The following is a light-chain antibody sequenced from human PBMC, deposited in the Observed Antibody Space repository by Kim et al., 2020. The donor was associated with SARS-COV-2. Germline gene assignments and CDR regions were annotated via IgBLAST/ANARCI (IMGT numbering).Light chain of an antibody. J-gene: IGKJ1*01. CDR1: QSTSRW. Sequence: DIQMTQSPSTLSASVGDRVTITCRASQSTSRWLAWYQQKPGKAPKLLIYKASSLESGVPSRFSGSGSGTEFTLTISSLQPDDFATYYCQQYGSYWPFGQGTKVDIK. CDR3: QQYGSYWP. V-gene: IGKV1-5*03. CDR2: KAS.